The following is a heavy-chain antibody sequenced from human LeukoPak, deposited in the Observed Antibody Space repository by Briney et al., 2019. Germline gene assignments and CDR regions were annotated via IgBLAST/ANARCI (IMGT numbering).Heavy chain of an antibody. CDR2: ISAYNGNT. CDR1: GYTFTSYG. D-gene: IGHD1-1*01. CDR3: ARTNWNSLPYYYYYYMDV. Sequence: ASVKVSCKASGYTFTSYGISWVRQAPGQGLEWMGWISAYNGNTNYAQKLQGRVTMTTDTSTSTAYMELRSLRSDDTAVYYCARTNWNSLPYYYYYYMDVWGKGTTVTVSS. J-gene: IGHJ6*03. V-gene: IGHV1-18*01.